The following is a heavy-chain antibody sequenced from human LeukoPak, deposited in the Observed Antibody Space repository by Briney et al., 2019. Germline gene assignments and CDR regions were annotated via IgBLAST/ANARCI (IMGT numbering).Heavy chain of an antibody. D-gene: IGHD3-10*01. J-gene: IGHJ3*02. Sequence: PSETLSLTCTVSGYSISSGYYWGLIRQPPGKGLEWIGCIYHSGNPYYNPSLKSRVTISVDTSKNQFSLKLTSVTAADTAVYYCARGGSGSYIDAFDIRGPGTMVTVSS. CDR1: GYSISSGYY. CDR2: IYHSGNP. CDR3: ARGGSGSYIDAFDI. V-gene: IGHV4-38-2*02.